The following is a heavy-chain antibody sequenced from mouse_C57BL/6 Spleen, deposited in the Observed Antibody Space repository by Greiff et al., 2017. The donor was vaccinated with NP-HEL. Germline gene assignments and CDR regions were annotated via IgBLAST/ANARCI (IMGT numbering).Heavy chain of an antibody. CDR1: GYTFTSYW. D-gene: IGHD1-1*01. V-gene: IGHV1-55*01. Sequence: VQLQQPGAELVKPGASVKMSCKASGYTFTSYWITWVKQRPGQGLEWIGDIYPGSGSTNYNEKFKSKATLTVDTSSSTAYMQLSSLTSEDSAVYYCAREGFITTVVAPFDYWGQGTTLTVSS. J-gene: IGHJ2*01. CDR3: AREGFITTVVAPFDY. CDR2: IYPGSGST.